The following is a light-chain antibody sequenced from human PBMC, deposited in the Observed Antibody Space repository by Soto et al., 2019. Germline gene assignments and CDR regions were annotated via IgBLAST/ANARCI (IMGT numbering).Light chain of an antibody. CDR3: LRYNAFSQT. CDR2: DAS. J-gene: IGKJ1*01. V-gene: IGKV1-5*01. Sequence: DIQMTQSPSTLSASIGDRVTITCRASQSMNDWLAWYQQKPGKAPKVLIYDASSLQSGVPSRFSGSGSGTDFNLTIDSLQPDDVATYYCLRYNAFSQTFGQGTKVEI. CDR1: QSMNDW.